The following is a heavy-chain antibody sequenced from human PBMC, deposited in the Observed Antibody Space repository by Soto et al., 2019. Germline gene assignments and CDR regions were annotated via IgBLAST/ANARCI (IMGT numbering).Heavy chain of an antibody. CDR3: AKAPTGTTSH. CDR1: GFTFSSYA. J-gene: IGHJ4*02. V-gene: IGHV3-23*01. CDR2: VSGSGGST. D-gene: IGHD1-7*01. Sequence: EVQLLESGGGLVQPGWSLRLSCAAFGFTFSSYAMSWVRQAPGKGLEWVSAVSGSGGSTYYADSVKGRFTISRDNSKNTLYLQMNSLRAEDTAVYYCAKAPTGTTSHWGQGTLVTVSS.